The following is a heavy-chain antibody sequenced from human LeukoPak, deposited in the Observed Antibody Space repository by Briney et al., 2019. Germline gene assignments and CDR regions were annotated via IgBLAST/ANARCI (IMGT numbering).Heavy chain of an antibody. CDR1: GYSFTNYW. V-gene: IGHV5-51*03. J-gene: IGHJ4*02. CDR2: IYPGDPET. D-gene: IGHD6-19*01. CDR3: ARPQTIGVTASFDY. Sequence: GESVPILCNASGYSFTNYWIGWVRQMPGRGLEWMGVIYPGDPETRYSPSFPCQVAFSADKSISTAYLQWGSLKASDTAMYYCARPQTIGVTASFDYWGQVAL.